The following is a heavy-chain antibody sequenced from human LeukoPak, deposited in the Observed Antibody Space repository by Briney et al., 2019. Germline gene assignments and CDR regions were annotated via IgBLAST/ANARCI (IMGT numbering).Heavy chain of an antibody. J-gene: IGHJ4*02. D-gene: IGHD2-15*01. CDR1: GYPISSVYY. V-gene: IGHV4-61*01. CDR2: IYYSGST. Sequence: SETLSLTCSVSGYPISSVYYWSWIRQPPGKGLEWIGYIYYSGSTNYNPSLKSRVTISVDMSKNQFSLKLSSVTAADTAVYYCAREGYCSGGSCYPTGLDWGQGTLVTVSS. CDR3: AREGYCSGGSCYPTGLD.